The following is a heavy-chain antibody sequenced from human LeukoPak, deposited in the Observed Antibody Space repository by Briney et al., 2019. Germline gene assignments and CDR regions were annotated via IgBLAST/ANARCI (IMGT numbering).Heavy chain of an antibody. CDR2: ISSSSSYI. V-gene: IGHV3-21*04. Sequence: GGSLRLSCASSGFTFSSYSMNWVRQAPGKGLEWVSSISSSSSYIYYADSVKGRFTISRDNAKNSLYLQMNSLRAEDTAVYYCAKAIAVVGTQGIDHWGQGTLVTVSS. CDR3: AKAIAVVGTQGIDH. D-gene: IGHD6-13*01. CDR1: GFTFSSYS. J-gene: IGHJ4*02.